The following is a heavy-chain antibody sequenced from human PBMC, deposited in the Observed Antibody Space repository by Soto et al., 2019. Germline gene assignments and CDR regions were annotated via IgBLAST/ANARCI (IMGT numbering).Heavy chain of an antibody. CDR2: ISSDGGNK. D-gene: IGHD6-13*01. CDR1: GFSFTNYG. V-gene: IGHV3-30*03. Sequence: QVQLVESGGGVVQPRRSLTLSCAASGFSFTNYGMHWVRQAPGKGLDWVALISSDGGNKYYPDSVKGRFTISRDNSKNTLYLQMNSLRSEDTAVYYCAAGLYFFDYCGQGTLVAVSS. J-gene: IGHJ4*02. CDR3: AAGLYFFDY.